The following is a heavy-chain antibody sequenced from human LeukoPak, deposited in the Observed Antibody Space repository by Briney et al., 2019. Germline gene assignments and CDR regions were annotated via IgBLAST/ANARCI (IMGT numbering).Heavy chain of an antibody. J-gene: IGHJ4*02. D-gene: IGHD4-11*01. V-gene: IGHV3-33*08. CDR3: ARDAQRGFDYSNSLEY. CDR1: GFTFSSYW. Sequence: GGSLRLSCAASGFTFSSYWMHWVRQAPGKGLEWVAVIWSDGTNQYYGDSVKGRFTISRDDSGNTVYLQMNSLSPEDTGVYYCARDAQRGFDYSNSLEYWGQGTPVTVST. CDR2: IWSDGTNQ.